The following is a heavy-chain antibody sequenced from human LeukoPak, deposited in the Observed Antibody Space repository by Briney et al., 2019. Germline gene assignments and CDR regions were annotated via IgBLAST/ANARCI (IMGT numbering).Heavy chain of an antibody. D-gene: IGHD3-3*02. V-gene: IGHV4-38-2*02. J-gene: IGHJ5*02. Sequence: SETLSLTCTVSGYSISSGYYWGWIRQPPGKGLEWIGSIYHSGSTYYNPSLKRRVTISVDTSKNHLYLKLSSVSAADTAVYYCARARRVGFLEWLNWFDPWGQGTLVTVS. CDR1: GYSISSGYY. CDR2: IYHSGST. CDR3: ARARRVGFLEWLNWFDP.